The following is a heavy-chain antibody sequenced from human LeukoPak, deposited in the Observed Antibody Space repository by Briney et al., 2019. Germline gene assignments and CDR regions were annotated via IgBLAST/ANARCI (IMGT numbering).Heavy chain of an antibody. D-gene: IGHD3-10*01. Sequence: SETLSLTCTVSGGSISSYYWSWIRQPPGKGLEWIGYIYYSGSTNYNPSLKSRVTTSVDTSKNQFSLKLSSVTAADTAVYYCARSYGSGSYSPEYFQHWGQGTLVTVSS. CDR3: ARSYGSGSYSPEYFQH. CDR1: GGSISSYY. J-gene: IGHJ1*01. V-gene: IGHV4-59*08. CDR2: IYYSGST.